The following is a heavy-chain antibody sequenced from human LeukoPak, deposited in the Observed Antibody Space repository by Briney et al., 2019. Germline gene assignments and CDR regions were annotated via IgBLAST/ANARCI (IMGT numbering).Heavy chain of an antibody. V-gene: IGHV3-11*01. CDR3: ASNLLWFGEFANEYFQH. D-gene: IGHD3-10*01. CDR1: GFTFSDYY. CDR2: ISSSGSTI. Sequence: GGSLRLSCAASGFTFSDYYMSRIRQAPGKGLEWVSYISSSGSTIYYADSVKGRFTISRDNAKNSLYLQMNSLRAEDTAVYYCASNLLWFGEFANEYFQHWGQGTLVTVSS. J-gene: IGHJ1*01.